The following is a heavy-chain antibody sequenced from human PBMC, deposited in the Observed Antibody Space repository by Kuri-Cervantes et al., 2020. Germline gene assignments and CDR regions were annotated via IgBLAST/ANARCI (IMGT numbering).Heavy chain of an antibody. D-gene: IGHD3-3*01. Sequence: GGSLRLSCAVYGGSFSGYYWSWIRQPPGKGLEWVSVIYSGGSTYYADSVKGRFTISRDNSKNTLYLQMNSLRAEDTAVYYCARAPYDFWSGYFIGYGMDVWGQGTTVTVSS. J-gene: IGHJ6*02. V-gene: IGHV3-66*01. CDR1: GGSFSGYY. CDR2: IYSGGST. CDR3: ARAPYDFWSGYFIGYGMDV.